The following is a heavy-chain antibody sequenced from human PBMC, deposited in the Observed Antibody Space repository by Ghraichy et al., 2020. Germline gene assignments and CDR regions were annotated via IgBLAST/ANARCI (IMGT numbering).Heavy chain of an antibody. CDR2: FDPEDGET. Sequence: ASVKVSCKVSGYTLTELSMHWVRQAPGKGLEWMGGFDPEDGETIYAQKFQGRVTMTEDTSTDTAYMELSSLRSEDTAVYYCATCPYFGVTHDAFDIWGQGTMVTVSS. D-gene: IGHD3-3*01. CDR1: GYTLTELS. J-gene: IGHJ3*02. CDR3: ATCPYFGVTHDAFDI. V-gene: IGHV1-24*01.